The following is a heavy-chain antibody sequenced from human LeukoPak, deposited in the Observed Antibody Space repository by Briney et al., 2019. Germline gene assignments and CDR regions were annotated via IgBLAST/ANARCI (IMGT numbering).Heavy chain of an antibody. CDR1: GGSFSGYY. V-gene: IGHV4-34*01. CDR3: ARGFVGVPNRYGIVVVIPRRKNNWFDP. J-gene: IGHJ5*02. CDR2: INHSGST. D-gene: IGHD3-22*01. Sequence: SETLSLTCAVYGGSFSGYYWSWIRQPPGKGLEWIGEINHSGSTNYNPSLKSRVTISVDTSKNQFSLKLSSVTAADTAVCYCARGFVGVPNRYGIVVVIPRRKNNWFDPWGQGTLVTVSS.